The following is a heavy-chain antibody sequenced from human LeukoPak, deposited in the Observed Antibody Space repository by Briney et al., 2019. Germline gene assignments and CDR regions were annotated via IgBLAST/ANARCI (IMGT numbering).Heavy chain of an antibody. CDR1: GFTFSSYA. V-gene: IGHV3-23*01. D-gene: IGHD3-22*01. J-gene: IGHJ4*02. Sequence: SGGSLRLSCAASGFTFSSYAMSWVRQAPGKGLEWVSAIGGSGGSTYYADSVKGRFTISRDNSKNTLYLQMNSLRAEDTAVYYCATADYYDSSGYYRGSDYWGQGTLVTVSS. CDR2: IGGSGGST. CDR3: ATADYYDSSGYYRGSDY.